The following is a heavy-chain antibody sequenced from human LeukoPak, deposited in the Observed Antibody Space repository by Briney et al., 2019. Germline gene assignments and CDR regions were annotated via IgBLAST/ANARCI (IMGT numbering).Heavy chain of an antibody. CDR2: ISSSSSYI. D-gene: IGHD3-3*01. V-gene: IGHV3-21*01. Sequence: PGGSLTLSCAASGFTVSDNYMSWVRQAPGKGLEWVSSISSSSSYIYYADSVKGRFTISRDNAKNSLYLQMNSLRAEDTAVYYCAREDRLHDFPIDYWGQGTLVTVSS. J-gene: IGHJ4*02. CDR1: GFTVSDNY. CDR3: AREDRLHDFPIDY.